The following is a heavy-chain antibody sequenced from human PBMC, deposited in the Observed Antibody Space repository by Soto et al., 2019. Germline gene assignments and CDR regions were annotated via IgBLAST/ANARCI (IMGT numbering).Heavy chain of an antibody. V-gene: IGHV6-1*01. CDR2: TYYRSKWYN. CDR1: GDSVSSNSAA. D-gene: IGHD3-16*01. CDR3: ERGGGNAPPPLGYYYRAV. J-gene: IGHJ6*03. Sequence: SQTLSLTCAISGDSVSSNSAAWNWIRQSPSRGLEWLGRTYYRSKWYNDYAVSVKSRITINPDTSKNQFSLQLNSVTPEDTAVVSFERGGGNAPPPLGYYYRAVGGKGTTATVSS.